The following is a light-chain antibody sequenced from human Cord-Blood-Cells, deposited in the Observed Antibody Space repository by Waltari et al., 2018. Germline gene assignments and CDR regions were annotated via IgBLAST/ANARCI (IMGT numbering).Light chain of an antibody. V-gene: IGLV2-14*01. CDR3: SSYTSSSTLV. Sequence: QSALTPPASVSGSPGQSITISCTGTSSDVCGYNYVSWYQQHPGKAPKLMIYDVSNRPSGVSNRFSGSKSGNTASLTISGLQAEDKADYYCSSYTSSSTLVFGTGTKVTVL. CDR1: SSDVCGYNY. CDR2: DVS. J-gene: IGLJ1*01.